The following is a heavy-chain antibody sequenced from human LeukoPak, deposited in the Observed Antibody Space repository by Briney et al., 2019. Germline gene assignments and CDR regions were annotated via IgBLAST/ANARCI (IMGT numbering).Heavy chain of an antibody. CDR3: ARSNYYGSQSEY. Sequence: GASVKVSCKASGYTFSAFHIHCVRPAPGQGPEWMGWVNPNSGDTNYAQKFRGRVTMTRDTSINTAYMELSSLRSDDTAVYYCARSNYYGSQSEYWGQGTLVAVSS. CDR1: GYTFSAFH. CDR2: VNPNSGDT. V-gene: IGHV1-2*02. D-gene: IGHD3-10*01. J-gene: IGHJ4*02.